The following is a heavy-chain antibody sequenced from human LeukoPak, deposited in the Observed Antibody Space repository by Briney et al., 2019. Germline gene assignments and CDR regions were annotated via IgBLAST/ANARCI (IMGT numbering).Heavy chain of an antibody. CDR1: GFTFGSHA. Sequence: PGGSLRLSCAASGFTFGSHAMSWLLQAPGEGLEWVSSISDIGGSTYYADSVKGRVTISRDNSKNTLYLQMNNLRVEDTAVYYCAKDRSPFDHWGQGTLVTVSS. V-gene: IGHV3-23*01. CDR3: AKDRSPFDH. J-gene: IGHJ4*02. CDR2: ISDIGGST.